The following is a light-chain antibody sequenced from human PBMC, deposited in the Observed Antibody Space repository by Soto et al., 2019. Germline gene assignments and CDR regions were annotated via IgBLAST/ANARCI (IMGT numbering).Light chain of an antibody. J-gene: IGKJ4*01. V-gene: IGKV1-5*03. CDR3: QQYNSYPLT. CDR1: QSISAW. Sequence: DIQMTQSPSTLSASVGDRVSINCRASQSISAWLAWYQQKPGKAPRLLIYKASTLEIGVPSRFSGSGSGTEFTLTISSLQPDDVATYYCQQYNSYPLTVGGGTKVDSK. CDR2: KAS.